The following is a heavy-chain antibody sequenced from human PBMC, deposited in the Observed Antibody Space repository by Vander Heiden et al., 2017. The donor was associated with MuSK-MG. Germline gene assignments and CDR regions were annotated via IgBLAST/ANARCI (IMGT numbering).Heavy chain of an antibody. J-gene: IGHJ6*02. D-gene: IGHD6-13*01. CDR2: ISDSTYI. Sequence: EVQLVESGGGLVRPGGSLRLHCAASGFTFSSYSMNWVRQAPGKGLEWVSSISDSTYIYYADSLKGRFTISRDSAKNSLYLQMNSLRAEDSAVYYCARDRSSHYYGMDVWGQGTTVTVSS. V-gene: IGHV3-21*01. CDR3: ARDRSSHYYGMDV. CDR1: GFTFSSYS.